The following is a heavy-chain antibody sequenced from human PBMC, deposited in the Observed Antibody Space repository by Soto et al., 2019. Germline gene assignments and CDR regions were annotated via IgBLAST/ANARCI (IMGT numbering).Heavy chain of an antibody. CDR3: AKVYGSGSYFPDY. CDR1: GFTFSIYA. Sequence: VGSLRLSCAASGFTFSIYAMGWVRQTPGKGLEWVSAISARGDSTYYADSVKGRFTISRDNSRNTLYVQMNSLRAEDTAVYFCAKVYGSGSYFPDYWGQGTLVTVSS. D-gene: IGHD3-22*01. V-gene: IGHV3-23*01. CDR2: ISARGDST. J-gene: IGHJ4*02.